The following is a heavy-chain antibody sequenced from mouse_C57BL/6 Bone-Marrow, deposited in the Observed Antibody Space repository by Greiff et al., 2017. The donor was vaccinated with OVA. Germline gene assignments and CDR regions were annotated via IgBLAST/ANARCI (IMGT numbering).Heavy chain of an antibody. Sequence: DVKLVESGGGLVQPGGSLKLSCAASGFTFSDYYMYWVRQTPEKRLEWVAYISNGGGSTYYPDTVKGRFTISRDNAKNTLYLQMSRLKSEDTAMYYCARHTVKSCAMDDWGQGTSVTVSS. V-gene: IGHV5-12*01. D-gene: IGHD1-1*01. J-gene: IGHJ4*01. CDR1: GFTFSDYY. CDR3: ARHTVKSCAMDD. CDR2: ISNGGGST.